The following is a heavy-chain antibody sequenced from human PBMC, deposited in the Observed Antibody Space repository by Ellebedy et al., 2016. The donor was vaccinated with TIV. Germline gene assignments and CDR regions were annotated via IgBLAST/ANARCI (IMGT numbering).Heavy chain of an antibody. J-gene: IGHJ6*02. CDR1: GYTFASYD. V-gene: IGHV1-2*04. CDR3: ARGEAAAGMYYYYGMDV. Sequence: AASVKVSCKASGYTFASYDVNWARQAPGQGLAWMGWINPNSGGTNYAQKFQGWVTMTRDTSISTAYMELSRLRSDDTAVDYCARGEAAAGMYYYYGMDVWGQGTTVTVSS. CDR2: INPNSGGT. D-gene: IGHD6-13*01.